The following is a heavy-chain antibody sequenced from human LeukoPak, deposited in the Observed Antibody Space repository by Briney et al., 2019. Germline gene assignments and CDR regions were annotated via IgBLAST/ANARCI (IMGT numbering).Heavy chain of an antibody. CDR3: AKVLLWFGELPGADY. CDR2: IGGSGGST. D-gene: IGHD3-10*01. V-gene: IGHV3-23*01. Sequence: GGSLRLSCAASGFTFSSYAMSWVRQAPGKGLEWVSAIGGSGGSTYYADSVKGRFTISRDNSKNTLYLQMNSLRAEDTAVYYCAKVLLWFGELPGADYWGQGTLVTVSS. J-gene: IGHJ4*02. CDR1: GFTFSSYA.